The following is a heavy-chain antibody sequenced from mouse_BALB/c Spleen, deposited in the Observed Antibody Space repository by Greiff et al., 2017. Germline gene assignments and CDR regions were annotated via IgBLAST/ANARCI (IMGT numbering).Heavy chain of an antibody. CDR1: GYTFSSYW. Sequence: QVQLQQSGAELMKPGASVKISCKATGYTFSSYWIEWVKQRPGHGLEWIGEILPGSGSTNYNEKFKGKATFTADTSSNTAYMQLSSLTSEDSAVYYCARVGTTVVPFAYWGQGNLVTVSA. CDR3: ARVGTTVVPFAY. J-gene: IGHJ3*01. D-gene: IGHD1-1*01. V-gene: IGHV1-9*01. CDR2: ILPGSGST.